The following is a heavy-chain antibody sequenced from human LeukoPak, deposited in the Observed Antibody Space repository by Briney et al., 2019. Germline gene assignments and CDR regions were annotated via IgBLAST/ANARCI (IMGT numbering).Heavy chain of an antibody. Sequence: SGTLSLTCTVSGDSINSLDLWSWVRQPPGKGLEWIGEMYLSGTTHSNPSVKSRVTISIDKSENQFFLNLSSVTAADTAVYYCAGLVGRYSSGLYYYYFDYWGQGTLVTVSS. CDR1: GDSINSLDL. CDR3: AGLVGRYSSGLYYYYFDY. D-gene: IGHD3-22*01. V-gene: IGHV4-4*02. J-gene: IGHJ4*02. CDR2: MYLSGTT.